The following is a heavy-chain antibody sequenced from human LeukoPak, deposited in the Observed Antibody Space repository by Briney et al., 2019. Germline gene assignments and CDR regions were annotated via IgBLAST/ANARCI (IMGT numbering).Heavy chain of an antibody. CDR3: ARAPSSSGDYYLQFDY. V-gene: IGHV1-18*01. Sequence: ASVKVSCKVSGYTFTNHGITWVRHAPGRGLEWMGCIIASNGRTNYAQKAQGRLTMTTDTTSSTAYMELRGLTSDDTAVYYCARAPSSSGDYYLQFDYWGQGTLVAVSS. J-gene: IGHJ4*02. CDR1: GYTFTNHG. CDR2: IIASNGRT. D-gene: IGHD1-26*01.